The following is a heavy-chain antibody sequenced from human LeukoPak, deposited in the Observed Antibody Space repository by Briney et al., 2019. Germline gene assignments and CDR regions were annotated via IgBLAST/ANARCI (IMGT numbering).Heavy chain of an antibody. CDR2: IHAADSHT. CDR1: GYSFTNYW. CDR3: AGARNGDYRWDY. J-gene: IGHJ4*02. Sequence: AESLKISCRDSGYSFTNYWIGWVRQMPGKGLEWMGIIHAADSHTKYSPSFQGQVTISVDKSISTAYLQWSGLKASDTAIYYCAGARNGDYRWDYWGQGTLVTVSS. D-gene: IGHD4-17*01. V-gene: IGHV5-51*01.